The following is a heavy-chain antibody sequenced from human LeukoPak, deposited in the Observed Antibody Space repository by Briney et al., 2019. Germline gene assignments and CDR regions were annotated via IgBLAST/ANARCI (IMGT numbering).Heavy chain of an antibody. CDR1: GGSISSYY. CDR3: ASRYYDSSGDYAFDI. D-gene: IGHD3-22*01. J-gene: IGHJ3*02. V-gene: IGHV4-59*01. Sequence: SETLSLTCTVSGGSISSYYWRWIREPPGEGLEWIWYIYYSGSTNYNPSLKSRVTISVDTSKNQFSLKLSSVTAADTAVYYCASRYYDSSGDYAFDIWGQGTMVTVSS. CDR2: IYYSGST.